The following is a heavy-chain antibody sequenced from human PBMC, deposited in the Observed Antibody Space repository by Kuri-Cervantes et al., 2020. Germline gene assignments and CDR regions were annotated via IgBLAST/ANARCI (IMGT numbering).Heavy chain of an antibody. V-gene: IGHV3-21*01. Sequence: GESLKISCAASGFTFSSYSMNWVRQAPGKGLEWVSSISSSSSYIYYADSVKGRYTISRDNAKNSLYLQMNSLRAEDTAVYYCARDRSSSWYYYYYYGMDVWGQGTTVTVSS. D-gene: IGHD6-13*01. CDR1: GFTFSSYS. J-gene: IGHJ6*02. CDR2: ISSSSSYI. CDR3: ARDRSSSWYYYYYYGMDV.